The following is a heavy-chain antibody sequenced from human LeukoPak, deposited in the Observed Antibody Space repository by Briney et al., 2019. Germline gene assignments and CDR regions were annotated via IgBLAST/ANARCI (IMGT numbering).Heavy chain of an antibody. J-gene: IGHJ4*02. CDR2: IRYDGSNK. V-gene: IGHV3-30*02. D-gene: IGHD2-15*01. Sequence: GGSLRLSCAASGFTFSSYGMHWVRQAPGKGLEWVAFIRYDGSNKYYADSVKGRFTISRDNSKNTLYLQMNSLRAEDTAVYYCAKDLVAAPPWGCFDYWGQGTLVTVSS. CDR3: AKDLVAAPPWGCFDY. CDR1: GFTFSSYG.